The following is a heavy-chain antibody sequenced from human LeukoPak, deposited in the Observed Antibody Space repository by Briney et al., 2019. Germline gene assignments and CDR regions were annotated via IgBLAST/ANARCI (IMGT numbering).Heavy chain of an antibody. CDR2: ISYDGTDK. V-gene: IGHV3-30*18. CDR3: AKDRYCDSTSCPTDY. Sequence: GGSLRLSCAASGFTFNFFGMHWVRQAPGKGLEWVAVISYDGTDKYYADSVKGRFTISRDNSKNTLYLQMNSLRAEDTAVCCCAKDRYCDSTSCPTDYWGQGTLVTVSS. D-gene: IGHD2-2*01. J-gene: IGHJ4*02. CDR1: GFTFNFFG.